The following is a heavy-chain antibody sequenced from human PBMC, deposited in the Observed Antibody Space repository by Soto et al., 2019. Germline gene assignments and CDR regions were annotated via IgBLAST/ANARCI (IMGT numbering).Heavy chain of an antibody. CDR3: ARDRIAVAGRATYGMDV. V-gene: IGHV4-4*02. D-gene: IGHD6-19*01. J-gene: IGHJ6*02. CDR2: IYHSGST. CDR1: GGSISSSNW. Sequence: SETLSLTCAVSGGSISSSNWWSWVRQPPGKGLEWIGEIYHSGSTNYNPSLKSRVTISVDKSKNQFSLKLSSVTAADTAVYYCARDRIAVAGRATYGMDVWGQGTTVTVSS.